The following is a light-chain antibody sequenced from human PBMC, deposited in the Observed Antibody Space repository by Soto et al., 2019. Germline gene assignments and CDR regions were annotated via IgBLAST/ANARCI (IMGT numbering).Light chain of an antibody. CDR3: SSYTSSSTRL. CDR1: SSDVGGYNY. V-gene: IGLV2-14*01. Sequence: QSALTQPASVSGSPGQSITISYTGTSSDVGGYNYVSWYQQYPGKAPKVMIFDVSNRPSGVSDRFSGSKSGNTAFLTISGPQAEDEADYYCSSYTSSSTRLFGGGTKLTVL. J-gene: IGLJ3*02. CDR2: DVS.